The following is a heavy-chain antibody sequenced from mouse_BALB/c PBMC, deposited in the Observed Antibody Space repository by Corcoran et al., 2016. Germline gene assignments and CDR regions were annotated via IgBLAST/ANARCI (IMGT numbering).Heavy chain of an antibody. CDR1: GYIFTDYG. CDR2: INTYTGEP. J-gene: IGHJ4*01. V-gene: IGHV9-3-1*01. Sequence: QIQLVQSGPELKKPGETVKISCKASGYIFTDYGMNWVKQAPGEDLKWMGWINTYTGEPTYADDFKGRFAFSLETSASTAYLQINNLKNEDTSPYFCARAPLHYYAMDYWGQGTSVTVSS. D-gene: IGHD6-1*01. CDR3: ARAPLHYYAMDY.